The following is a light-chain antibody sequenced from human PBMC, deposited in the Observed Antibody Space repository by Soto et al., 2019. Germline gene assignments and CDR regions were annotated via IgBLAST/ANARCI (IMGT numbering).Light chain of an antibody. CDR2: EAS. J-gene: IGKJ4*01. CDR3: QQFSSYPLT. CDR1: QSVSSD. Sequence: EIVVTQSPATLSLCPWEIATLSCRASQSVSSDLAWYHQKPGLPPRLLIYEASNRVIGIPARFSGSGSGTDFTLSINGLDPQDFAVYYCQQFSSYPLTFGGGTKVDI. V-gene: IGKV3-11*01.